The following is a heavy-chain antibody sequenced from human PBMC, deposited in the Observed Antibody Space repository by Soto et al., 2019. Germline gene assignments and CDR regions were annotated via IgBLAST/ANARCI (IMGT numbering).Heavy chain of an antibody. CDR2: IFYSGVT. CDR3: ARVGSSGWSPDY. Sequence: SETLSLTCTVSGGSISGYYWTWIRQPPGKGLEWIGYIFYSGVTNYNPSLKSRVTLSMDTSKNQFSLKLRSVTAADTAVYYCARVGSSGWSPDYWGRGTLVTVSS. J-gene: IGHJ4*02. CDR1: GGSISGYY. D-gene: IGHD6-19*01. V-gene: IGHV4-59*01.